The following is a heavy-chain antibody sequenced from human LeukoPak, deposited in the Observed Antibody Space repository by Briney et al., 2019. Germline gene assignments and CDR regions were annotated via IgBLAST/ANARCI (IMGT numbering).Heavy chain of an antibody. J-gene: IGHJ4*02. V-gene: IGHV4-38-2*02. D-gene: IGHD1-7*01. CDR2: IYHSGST. CDR1: GYSISSGYY. Sequence: PSETLSLTRTVSGYSISSGYYWGWIRQPPGKGLEWIGSIYHSGSTYYNPSLKSRVTISVDTSKNQFSLKLSSVTAADTAVYYCARLGITGTIGYWGQGTLVTVSS. CDR3: ARLGITGTIGY.